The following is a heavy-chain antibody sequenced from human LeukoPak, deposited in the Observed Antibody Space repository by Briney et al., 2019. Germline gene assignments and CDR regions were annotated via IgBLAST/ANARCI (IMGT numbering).Heavy chain of an antibody. D-gene: IGHD5-12*01. V-gene: IGHV3-33*01. Sequence: GGSLRLSCAASGFTFSSYGMHWVRQAPGKGLEWVAVIWYDGTDKYYGDSVKGRFTISRDNSKNTLFLQMNSLRAEDTAPYYCAREASLSGCYFDYWGQGTLVTVSS. J-gene: IGHJ4*02. CDR2: IWYDGTDK. CDR3: AREASLSGCYFDY. CDR1: GFTFSSYG.